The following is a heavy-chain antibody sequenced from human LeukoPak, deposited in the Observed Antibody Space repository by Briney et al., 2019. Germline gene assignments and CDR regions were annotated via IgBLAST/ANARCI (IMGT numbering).Heavy chain of an antibody. CDR3: IVVVSQGAFDI. CDR2: IRYDGSNK. CDR1: GFSFSNYD. J-gene: IGHJ3*02. V-gene: IGHV3-30*02. D-gene: IGHD3-22*01. Sequence: GGSLRLSCATSGFSFSNYDMYWARQAPGKGLEWVAFIRYDGSNKYYADSVKGRFTISRDNSKNTLYLQMNSLRAEDTAVYYCIVVVSQGAFDIWGQGTMVTVSS.